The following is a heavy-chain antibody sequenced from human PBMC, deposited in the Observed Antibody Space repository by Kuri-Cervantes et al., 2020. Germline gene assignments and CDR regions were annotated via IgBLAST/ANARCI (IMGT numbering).Heavy chain of an antibody. J-gene: IGHJ4*02. D-gene: IGHD6-19*01. Sequence: SLRLPCAASGFTFDDYAMHWVRQAPGKGLEWVSGISWNSGSIGYADSVKGRFTISRDNSKNTLYLQMNSLRAEDTAVYYCAKVGYSSGWAFDYWGQGTLVTVSS. CDR2: ISWNSGSI. V-gene: IGHV3-9*01. CDR1: GFTFDDYA. CDR3: AKVGYSSGWAFDY.